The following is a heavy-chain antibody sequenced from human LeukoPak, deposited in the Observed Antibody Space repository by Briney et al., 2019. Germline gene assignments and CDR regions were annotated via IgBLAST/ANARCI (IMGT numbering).Heavy chain of an antibody. CDR3: AKEGSSWPFATPYYFDY. D-gene: IGHD6-13*01. CDR1: GFTFSSYG. V-gene: IGHV3-30*18. J-gene: IGHJ4*02. Sequence: GGSLRLSCAASGFTFSSYGMHWVRQAPGKGLEWVAVISYDGSNKYYADSVKGRFTISRDNSKNTLYLQMNSLRAEDTAAYYCAKEGSSWPFATPYYFDYWGQGTLVTVSS. CDR2: ISYDGSNK.